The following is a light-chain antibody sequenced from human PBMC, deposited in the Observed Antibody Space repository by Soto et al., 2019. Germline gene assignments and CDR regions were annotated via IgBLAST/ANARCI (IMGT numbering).Light chain of an antibody. Sequence: DIQMTQSPSLSASVGDRITITCRASQGITTYLNWYQQKPGKAPKLLIYATTTLQSGVPARFSGSGSGTDFSLTISSLQPEDFATYYCQQTYNAPRTFGQGTKVDIK. CDR2: ATT. J-gene: IGKJ1*01. CDR1: QGITTY. V-gene: IGKV1-39*01. CDR3: QQTYNAPRT.